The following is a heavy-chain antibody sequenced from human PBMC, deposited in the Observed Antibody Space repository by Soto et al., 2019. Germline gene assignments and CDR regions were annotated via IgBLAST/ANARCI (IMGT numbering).Heavy chain of an antibody. CDR2: ISGSGGST. D-gene: IGHD6-13*01. CDR1: GFTFSSYA. CDR3: ERTGSSWFLRHDAFDI. V-gene: IGHV3-23*01. J-gene: IGHJ3*02. Sequence: GSLRLSCAASGFTFSSYAMSWVRQAPGKGLEWVSAISGSGGSTYYADSVKGRFTISRDNSKNTLYLQMNSLRAEDTAVYYCERTGSSWFLRHDAFDIWGQGTMVTVSS.